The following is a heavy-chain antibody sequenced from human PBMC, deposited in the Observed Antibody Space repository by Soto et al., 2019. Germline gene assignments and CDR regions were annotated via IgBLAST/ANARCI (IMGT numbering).Heavy chain of an antibody. CDR2: INHSGST. CDR1: GGSFSGYY. V-gene: IGHV4-34*01. J-gene: IGHJ4*02. Sequence: SETLSLTCAVYGGSFSGYYWSWIRQPPGKGLEWIGEINHSGSTNYNPSLKSRVTISVDTSKNQFSLKLSSVTAADTAVYYCARDSSLDYWGQGTLVTVSS. CDR3: ARDSSLDY.